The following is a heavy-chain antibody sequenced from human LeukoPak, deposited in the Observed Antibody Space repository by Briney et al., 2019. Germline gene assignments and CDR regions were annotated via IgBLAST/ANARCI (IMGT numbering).Heavy chain of an antibody. Sequence: ASVKVSCKASGYTFTGCYMHWVRQAPGQGLEWMGWINPNSGGTNYAQKFQGRVTMTRDTSISTAYMELSRLRSDDTAVYYCARDQQWRLSNWFDPWGQGTLVTVSS. V-gene: IGHV1-2*02. CDR1: GYTFTGCY. CDR2: INPNSGGT. CDR3: ARDQQWRLSNWFDP. D-gene: IGHD6-19*01. J-gene: IGHJ5*02.